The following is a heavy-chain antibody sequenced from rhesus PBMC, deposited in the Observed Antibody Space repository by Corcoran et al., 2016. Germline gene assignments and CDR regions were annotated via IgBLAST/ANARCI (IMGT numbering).Heavy chain of an antibody. Sequence: QLQLQESGPGLVKPSETLSLTCAVSGGSISGYSWSWIRQPPGKGLEWIGNIDGNIAGTNYNTSLKSRVSFSKDTSKHQFSLKLRSVTAADTAVYYCARLRQYYFDYWGQGVLVTVSS. V-gene: IGHV4-81*01. J-gene: IGHJ4*01. CDR1: GGSISGYS. D-gene: IGHD6-25*01. CDR2: IDGNIAGT. CDR3: ARLRQYYFDY.